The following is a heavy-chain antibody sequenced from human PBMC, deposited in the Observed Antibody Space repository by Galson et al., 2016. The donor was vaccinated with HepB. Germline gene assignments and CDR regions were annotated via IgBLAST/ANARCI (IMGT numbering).Heavy chain of an antibody. Sequence: SLRLSCATSGFTFTSYSMSWVRQTGKGLEWVSGLSGTRGYTYYADSVKGRFTISRDNSKDTLYLQINSLRVEDTAIYYCAKEHLAGTSWWGSFDSWGQGTLVTVSS. CDR1: GFTFTSYS. D-gene: IGHD2-8*02. J-gene: IGHJ4*02. CDR2: LSGTRGYT. CDR3: AKEHLAGTSWWGSFDS. V-gene: IGHV3-23*01.